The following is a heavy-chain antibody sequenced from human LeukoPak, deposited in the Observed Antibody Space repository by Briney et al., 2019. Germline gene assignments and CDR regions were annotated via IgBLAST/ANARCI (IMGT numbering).Heavy chain of an antibody. CDR2: IYYSGST. J-gene: IGHJ4*02. CDR1: GGSISSYY. V-gene: IGHV4-59*08. CDR3: ARHVGGAYRFDY. D-gene: IGHD2-21*01. Sequence: SETLSLTCTVSGGSISSYYWSWIRQPPGKGLEWIGYIYYSGSTNYNPSLKSRVTISVDTSKNQFSLKLSSVTAADTAVYYCARHVGGAYRFDYWGQGTLVTVSS.